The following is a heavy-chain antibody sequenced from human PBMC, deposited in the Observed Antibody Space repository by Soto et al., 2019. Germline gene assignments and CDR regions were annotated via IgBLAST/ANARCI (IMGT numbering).Heavy chain of an antibody. CDR3: ARTQYRGSYCSHGMDV. CDR1: GGSISSYY. CDR2: IYTSGST. V-gene: IGHV4-4*07. J-gene: IGHJ6*02. Sequence: SETLSLTCTVSGGSISSYYWSWIRQPAGKGLEWIGRIYTSGSTNYNPSLKSRVTMSVDTSKNQFSLKLSSVTAADTAVYYCARTQYRGSYCSHGMDVWGQGTTVTVSS. D-gene: IGHD1-26*01.